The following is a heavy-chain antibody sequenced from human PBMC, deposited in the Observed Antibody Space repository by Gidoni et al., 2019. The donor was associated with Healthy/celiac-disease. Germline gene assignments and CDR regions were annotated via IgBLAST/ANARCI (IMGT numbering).Heavy chain of an antibody. Sequence: VQLQESGPGLVKPSQTLSLTHAVSVGSLSSGDYYWRWIRQPPGKGLEWIGYIYYSGSTYYNPSLKSRVTRSVDTSKNQFSLKLSSVTAADTAVYYCARGGYSSGWGVFDPWGQGTLVTVSS. CDR3: ARGGYSSGWGVFDP. V-gene: IGHV4-30-4*01. D-gene: IGHD6-19*01. CDR1: VGSLSSGDYY. J-gene: IGHJ5*02. CDR2: IYYSGST.